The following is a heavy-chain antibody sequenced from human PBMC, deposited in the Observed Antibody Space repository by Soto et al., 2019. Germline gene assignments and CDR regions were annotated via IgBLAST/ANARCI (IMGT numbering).Heavy chain of an antibody. D-gene: IGHD3-3*01. J-gene: IGHJ6*03. CDR3: ELVLRPNFPHYYYYMDV. Sequence: QSGPTLVNPTQTLTLTCTFSGFSLSTSGMCVSWIRQPPGKALEWLARIDWDDDKYYSTSLKTRLTISKDTSKNQVVLTMTNMDPVDTATYYCELVLRPNFPHYYYYMDVWGKGTTVTVSS. CDR1: GFSLSTSGMC. V-gene: IGHV2-70*11. CDR2: IDWDDDK.